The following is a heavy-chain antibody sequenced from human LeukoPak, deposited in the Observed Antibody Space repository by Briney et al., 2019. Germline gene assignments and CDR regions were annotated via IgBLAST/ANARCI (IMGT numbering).Heavy chain of an antibody. CDR3: ARDRHSSWPTESDY. CDR2: INSDGSST. CDR1: GFTFSSYW. Sequence: GGSLRLSCAASGFTFSSYWMHWVRQAPGKGLVWVSRINSDGSSTIYADSVKGRFTISRDNAKNTLYLQMNSLRAEDTAVYYCARDRHSSWPTESDYWGQGTLVTVSS. D-gene: IGHD6-13*01. J-gene: IGHJ4*02. V-gene: IGHV3-74*01.